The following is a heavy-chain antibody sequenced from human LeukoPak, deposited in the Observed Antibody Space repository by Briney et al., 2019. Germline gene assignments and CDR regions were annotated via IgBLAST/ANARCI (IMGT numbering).Heavy chain of an antibody. Sequence: GGSLRLSCAASGLTFYDYAMHWVRQAPGKGLEWVSGITWNSGSIAYADSVKGRFTISRDNAKNTLYLQVNSLRSEDTALYYCAAGAGITRYWGQGTLVTVSS. CDR2: ITWNSGSI. J-gene: IGHJ4*02. CDR1: GLTFYDYA. D-gene: IGHD3-10*01. V-gene: IGHV3-9*01. CDR3: AAGAGITRY.